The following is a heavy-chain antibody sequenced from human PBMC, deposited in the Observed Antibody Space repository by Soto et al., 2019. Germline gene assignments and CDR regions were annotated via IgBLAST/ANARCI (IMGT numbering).Heavy chain of an antibody. V-gene: IGHV3-30-3*01. D-gene: IGHD6-13*01. CDR3: ARGELIAADGTKINLYYYYGMDV. J-gene: IGHJ6*02. Sequence: GLCLRLSCAASGLTFSSYAMHWVLQASGKGLEWVAVISYDGSNKYYADTVKSRFTISRDNSKNTLYLQMYSLRAEDTAVYYCARGELIAADGTKINLYYYYGMDVWGQGTRVNVS. CDR2: ISYDGSNK. CDR1: GLTFSSYA.